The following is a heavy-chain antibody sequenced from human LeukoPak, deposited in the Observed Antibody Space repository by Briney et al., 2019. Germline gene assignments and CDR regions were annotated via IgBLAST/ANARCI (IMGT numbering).Heavy chain of an antibody. CDR3: AKAFAFVGANFFDY. CDR2: IGDTT. J-gene: IGHJ4*02. D-gene: IGHD1-26*01. CDR1: GGSISSSSYY. V-gene: IGHV3-53*01. Sequence: ETLSLTCTVSGGSISSSSYYWGWIRQPPGKGLEWVSAIGDTTYYADSVEGRFTISRDNSKNTLYLQMNSLRAEDAAIYYCAKAFAFVGANFFDYWGQGTLVTVSS.